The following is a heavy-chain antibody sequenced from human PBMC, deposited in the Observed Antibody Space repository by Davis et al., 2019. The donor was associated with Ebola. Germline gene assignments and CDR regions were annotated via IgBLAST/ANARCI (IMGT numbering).Heavy chain of an antibody. V-gene: IGHV4-39*07. CDR3: ARGRGLYSSGLGFFDY. Sequence: PSETLSLTCTVSGGSISSSSYYWGWIRQPPGKGLEWIGSIYYSGSTYYNPSLKSRVTISVDRSKNQFSLKLSSVTAADTAVYYCARGRGLYSSGLGFFDYWGQGTLVTVSS. J-gene: IGHJ4*02. CDR1: GGSISSSSYY. D-gene: IGHD6-19*01. CDR2: IYYSGST.